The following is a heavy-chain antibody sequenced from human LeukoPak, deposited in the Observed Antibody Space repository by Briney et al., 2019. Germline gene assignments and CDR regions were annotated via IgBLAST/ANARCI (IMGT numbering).Heavy chain of an antibody. CDR2: IYYSGST. J-gene: IGHJ4*02. CDR1: GGSISSYY. D-gene: IGHD5-18*01. V-gene: IGHV4-59*01. Sequence: SETLSLTCTVSGGSISSYYWSWIRQPPGKGLEWIGYIYYSGSTNYNPSLKSRVTISVDTSKNQFSLKLSSVTAADTAVYYCARESDTAMDSDYWGQGTLVTVSS. CDR3: ARESDTAMDSDY.